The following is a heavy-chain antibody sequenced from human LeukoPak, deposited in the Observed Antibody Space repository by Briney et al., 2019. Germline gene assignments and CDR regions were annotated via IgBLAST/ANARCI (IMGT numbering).Heavy chain of an antibody. J-gene: IGHJ4*02. CDR1: GFTFSSYG. Sequence: PGGSLRLSCAASGFTFSSYGMHWVRQAPGKGLEWVAVISYDGSNKYYADSVKGRFTISRDNSKNTLYQQMNSLRAEDTAVYYCAKDYGDSMVVDYWGQGTLVTVSS. CDR3: AKDYGDSMVVDY. D-gene: IGHD4-17*01. CDR2: ISYDGSNK. V-gene: IGHV3-30*18.